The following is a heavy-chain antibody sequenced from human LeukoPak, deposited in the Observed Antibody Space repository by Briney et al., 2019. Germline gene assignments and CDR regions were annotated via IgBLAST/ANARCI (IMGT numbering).Heavy chain of an antibody. CDR3: AKDRGGMIVVVISLFQH. J-gene: IGHJ1*01. CDR2: ISGSGGST. D-gene: IGHD3-22*01. Sequence: GGSLRLSCAASGFTFSSYAMSWVRQAPGKGLEWVSAISGSGGSTYYADSVKGRFTISRDNSKNTLYLQMNSLRAEDTAVYYCAKDRGGMIVVVISLFQHWGQGTLVTVSS. V-gene: IGHV3-23*01. CDR1: GFTFSSYA.